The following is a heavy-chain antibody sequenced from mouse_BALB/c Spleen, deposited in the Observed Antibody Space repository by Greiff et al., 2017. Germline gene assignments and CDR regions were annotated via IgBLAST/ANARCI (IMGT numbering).Heavy chain of an antibody. J-gene: IGHJ2*01. Sequence: EVQLQQSGAELVRSGASVKLSCTASGFNIKDYYMHWVKQRPEQGLEWIGWIDPENGDTEYAPKFQGKATMTADTSSNTAYLQLSSLTSEDTAVYYFNAVDSYLYFDYWGQGTTLTVSS. D-gene: IGHD2-12*01. V-gene: IGHV14-4*02. CDR3: NAVDSYLYFDY. CDR1: GFNIKDYY. CDR2: IDPENGDT.